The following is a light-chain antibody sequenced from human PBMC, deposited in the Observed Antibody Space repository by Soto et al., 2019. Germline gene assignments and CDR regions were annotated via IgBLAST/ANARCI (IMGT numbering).Light chain of an antibody. Sequence: DLVMTQSPLSLPVTLGQPASISCRSSQSPVTTDGNTYLNWFQQRPGQSPRRLIYKVSIRDSGVPDRFSGSGSGTEFTLKISRVEVEDVGLYFCMHGTDWPYTFGQGTKLEI. CDR2: KVS. V-gene: IGKV2-30*01. CDR1: QSPVTTDGNTY. CDR3: MHGTDWPYT. J-gene: IGKJ2*01.